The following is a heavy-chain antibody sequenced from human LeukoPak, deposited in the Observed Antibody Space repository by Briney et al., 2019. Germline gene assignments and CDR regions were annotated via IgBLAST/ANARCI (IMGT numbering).Heavy chain of an antibody. CDR3: ARVGDSDAFDI. Sequence: PGGSLRLSCAASGFTFSSYWMNWVRQAPGKGLEWVSSISSSSSYIYYADSVKGRFTISRDNAKNSLYLQMNSLRAEDTAVYYCARVGDSDAFDIWGQGTMVTVSS. V-gene: IGHV3-21*01. D-gene: IGHD2-21*01. CDR2: ISSSSSYI. CDR1: GFTFSSYW. J-gene: IGHJ3*02.